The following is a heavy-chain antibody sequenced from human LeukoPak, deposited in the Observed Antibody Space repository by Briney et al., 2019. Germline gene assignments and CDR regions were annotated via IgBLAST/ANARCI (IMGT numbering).Heavy chain of an antibody. D-gene: IGHD2-2*01. Sequence: PSETLSLTCTVSGGSISSYYWSWIRQPPGKGLEWIGYIYYSGSTNYNPFLKSRVTISVDTSKTQFSLKLSSVTAADTAVYYCAGAKVEYQLLFLGQTSKYYFDYWGQGTLVTVSS. CDR2: IYYSGST. CDR1: GGSISSYY. J-gene: IGHJ4*02. CDR3: AGAKVEYQLLFLGQTSKYYFDY. V-gene: IGHV4-59*08.